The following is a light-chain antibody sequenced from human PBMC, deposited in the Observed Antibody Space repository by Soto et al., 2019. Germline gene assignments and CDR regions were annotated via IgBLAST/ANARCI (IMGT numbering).Light chain of an antibody. V-gene: IGKV1-33*01. CDR1: QDISNY. J-gene: IGKJ4*01. CDR2: DAS. Sequence: DIQMTQSPSSLSASVGDRVTITFQASQDISNYLNWYQQKPGKAPKLLIYDASNLETGVPSRFSGSGSGTDFTFTISSLQPEDIATYYCQQYDNLPSSAFGGGTKVDI. CDR3: QQYDNLPSSA.